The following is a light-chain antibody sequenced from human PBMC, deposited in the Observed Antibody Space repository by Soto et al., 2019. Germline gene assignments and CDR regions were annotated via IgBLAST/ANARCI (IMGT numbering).Light chain of an antibody. CDR2: DAS. Sequence: EIVLTQSPATLSLSPGERATLSCRASQSISFYLTWYQHKPGQAPRLLIYDASNRATGIPARFGGSGYGTDFTLTISSLEPEDFAVYYCQQRSNWPTFGQGTRLEIK. CDR1: QSISFY. V-gene: IGKV3-11*01. J-gene: IGKJ5*01. CDR3: QQRSNWPT.